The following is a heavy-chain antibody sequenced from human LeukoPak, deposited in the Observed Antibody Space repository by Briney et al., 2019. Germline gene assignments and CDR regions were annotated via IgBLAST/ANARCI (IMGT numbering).Heavy chain of an antibody. CDR3: ARQGIAAAGRIPNYYYYMDV. J-gene: IGHJ6*03. V-gene: IGHV4-59*08. Sequence: SETLSLTCTVSGGSLSSYCWSWVRQSPGKRLEWIGYLCDSGSTSFNPSLKSRVTISVDTSKNQFSLKLSSVTAADTAVYYCARQGIAAAGRIPNYYYYMDVWGKGTTVTISS. D-gene: IGHD6-13*01. CDR1: GGSLSSYC. CDR2: LCDSGST.